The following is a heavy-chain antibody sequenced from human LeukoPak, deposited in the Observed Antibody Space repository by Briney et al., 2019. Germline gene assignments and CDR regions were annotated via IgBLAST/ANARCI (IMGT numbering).Heavy chain of an antibody. CDR3: AKDLSYYDSSGSNY. V-gene: IGHV3-23*01. J-gene: IGHJ4*02. Sequence: PGGSLRLSCAASGFTFSSYAMSWVRQAPGKGLEWVSAISGSGGSTYYADSVKGRFTISRDNSKNTLYLQMNSLRAEDTAVYYCAKDLSYYDSSGSNYWGQGTLVTVSS. D-gene: IGHD3-22*01. CDR2: ISGSGGST. CDR1: GFTFSSYA.